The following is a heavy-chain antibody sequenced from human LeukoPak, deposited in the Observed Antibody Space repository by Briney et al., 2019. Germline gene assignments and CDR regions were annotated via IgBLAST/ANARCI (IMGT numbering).Heavy chain of an antibody. CDR1: GFTFSSYS. D-gene: IGHD5-12*01. Sequence: GGSLRLSCAASGFTFSSYSMNWVRQARGKGVEGVSSIPITTTYISYAPSVNAPFTISRPNPNNSLYLQINTLRADDTAVYYCATDMDIVATIDYWGQGTLVTVSS. CDR2: IPITTTYI. V-gene: IGHV3-21*01. J-gene: IGHJ4*02. CDR3: ATDMDIVATIDY.